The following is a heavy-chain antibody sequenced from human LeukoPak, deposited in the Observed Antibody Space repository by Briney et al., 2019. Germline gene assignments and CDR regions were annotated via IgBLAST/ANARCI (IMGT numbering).Heavy chain of an antibody. CDR3: ARAYSDDYYYYYYMDV. Sequence: PSETLSLTCTVSGGSISSSSYYWGWIRQPPGKGLEWIGSIYYSGSTYYNPSLKSRVTISVDTSKNQFSLKLSSVTAADTAVYYCARAYSDDYYYYYYMDVWGKGTTVTVSS. D-gene: IGHD4-17*01. CDR1: GGSISSSSYY. CDR2: IYYSGST. J-gene: IGHJ6*03. V-gene: IGHV4-39*07.